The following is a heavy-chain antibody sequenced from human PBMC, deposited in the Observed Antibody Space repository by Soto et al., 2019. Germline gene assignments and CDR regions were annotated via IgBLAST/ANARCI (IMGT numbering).Heavy chain of an antibody. CDR2: ISGSGGST. CDR1: GFTFSSYA. Sequence: GGSLRLSCAASGFTFSSYAMSWVRQAPGKGLEWVSAISGSGGSTYYADSVKGRFTISRDNSKNTLYLQMNSLRAEDTAVYYCAKGEQLVPTAEYYDSSGYYYPHGYWGQGTLVTVSS. V-gene: IGHV3-23*01. J-gene: IGHJ4*02. CDR3: AKGEQLVPTAEYYDSSGYYYPHGY. D-gene: IGHD3-22*01.